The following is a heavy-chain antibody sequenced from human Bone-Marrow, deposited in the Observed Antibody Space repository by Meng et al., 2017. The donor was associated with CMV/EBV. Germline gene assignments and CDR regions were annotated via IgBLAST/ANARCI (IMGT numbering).Heavy chain of an antibody. CDR3: ARDSPPEDIVVVPAAPYGMDV. V-gene: IGHV3-7*01. CDR1: GFTFSSYW. CDR2: IKQDGSEK. D-gene: IGHD2-2*01. Sequence: GESLKISCAASGFTFSSYWMSWVRQALGKGLEWVANIKQDGSEKYYVDSVKGRFTISRDNAKNSLYLQMNSLRAEDTAVYYCARDSPPEDIVVVPAAPYGMDVWGQGTTVTVSS. J-gene: IGHJ6*02.